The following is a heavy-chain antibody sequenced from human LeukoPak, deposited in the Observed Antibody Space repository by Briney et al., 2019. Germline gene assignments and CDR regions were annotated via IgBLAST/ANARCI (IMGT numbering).Heavy chain of an antibody. CDR2: IYPRDGST. Sequence: ASVKVSCKASGYTFTSNYIHWVRQAPGQGLEWMGMIYPRDGSTSYAQKFQGRVTVTRDTSTSTVHMELSGLRSEDTAVYYCARDQEGFDYRGQGTLVTVSS. V-gene: IGHV1-46*01. J-gene: IGHJ4*02. CDR3: ARDQEGFDY. CDR1: GYTFTSNY.